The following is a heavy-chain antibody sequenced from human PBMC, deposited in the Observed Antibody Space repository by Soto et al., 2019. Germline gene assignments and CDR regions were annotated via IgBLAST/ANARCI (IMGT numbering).Heavy chain of an antibody. J-gene: IGHJ1*01. CDR1: GGTFSSYA. D-gene: IGHD3-22*01. CDR3: ARAEDYDSSGYYYLYFQH. Sequence: GASVKVSCKASGGTFSSYAISWVRQAPGQGLEWMGWINAGNGNTKYSQKFQGRVTITRDTSASTAYMELSSLRSEDTAVYYCARAEDYDSSGYYYLYFQHWGQGTLVTVSS. V-gene: IGHV1-3*01. CDR2: INAGNGNT.